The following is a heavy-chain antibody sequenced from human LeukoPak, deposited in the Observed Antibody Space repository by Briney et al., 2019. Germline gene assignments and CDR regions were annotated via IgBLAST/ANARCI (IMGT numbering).Heavy chain of an antibody. CDR1: GGSIGSSGVY. V-gene: IGHV4-39*01. CDR3: ARLNLVFSGDSFDY. CDR2: ISYSGAT. J-gene: IGHJ4*02. D-gene: IGHD2-21*01. Sequence: PSETLSLTCNVSGGSIGSSGVYWGWVRQPPGKGLEWIGSISYSGATYFNPSLKSRVTISVDTSTDQFSLRLSSVAAADTALYYCARLNLVFSGDSFDYWGQGTLVTVSS.